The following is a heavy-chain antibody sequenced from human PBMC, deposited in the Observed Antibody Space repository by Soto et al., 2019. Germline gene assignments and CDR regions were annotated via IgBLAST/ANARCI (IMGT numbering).Heavy chain of an antibody. CDR2: IGVYNGKT. Sequence: QAQLVQSGGEVKKPGASVRVSCKASGYTFTKYGITWVRQAPGQGLEWMGWIGVYNGKTNYARKLQGRVIMTAETSASTAYMELRSLRSDDTAVYYCSRARYCTSPSCYNHYYYGMDIWGQGTTVSVSS. CDR3: SRARYCTSPSCYNHYYYGMDI. CDR1: GYTFTKYG. D-gene: IGHD2-2*02. V-gene: IGHV1-18*04. J-gene: IGHJ6*02.